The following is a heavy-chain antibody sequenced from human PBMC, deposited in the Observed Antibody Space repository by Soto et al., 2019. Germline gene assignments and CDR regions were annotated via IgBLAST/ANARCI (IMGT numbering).Heavy chain of an antibody. V-gene: IGHV2-5*02. CDR1: GFSLSTYGVG. Sequence: QITLKESGPTLVKPTQTLTLTCNFSGFSLSTYGVGVGWILQPPGKALEWLALIYWDDDTRFIPSLNSRLAITKDTSQSQVVLTMTHMDPVDTATYYCAHRPGFSMAFDYWGPGSLVTVSS. D-gene: IGHD3-10*01. CDR2: IYWDDDT. CDR3: AHRPGFSMAFDY. J-gene: IGHJ4*02.